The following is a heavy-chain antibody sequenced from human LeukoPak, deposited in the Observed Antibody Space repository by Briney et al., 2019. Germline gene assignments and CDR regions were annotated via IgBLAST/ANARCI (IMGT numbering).Heavy chain of an antibody. D-gene: IGHD6-13*01. V-gene: IGHV4-30-4*01. CDR2: IYYSGST. J-gene: IGHJ4*02. CDR3: ARFRSWYNYFDY. Sequence: PSETLSLTCTVPGGSISSGDYYWSWIRQPPGKGLEWIGYIYYSGSTYYNPSLKSRVTISVDTSKNQFSLKLSSVTAADTAVYYCARFRSWYNYFDYWGQGTLVTVSS. CDR1: GGSISSGDYY.